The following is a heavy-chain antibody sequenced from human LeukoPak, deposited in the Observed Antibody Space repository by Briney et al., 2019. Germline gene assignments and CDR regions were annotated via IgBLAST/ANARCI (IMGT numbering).Heavy chain of an antibody. D-gene: IGHD4-17*01. J-gene: IGHJ6*02. Sequence: PGGSLRLSCAASGFTFSSYGMHWVRQAPGKGLEWVAVIWYDGSNKHYADSVKGRFTISRDNSKNTLYLQMNSLRAEDTAVYYCARDGNYGGDYYYYYGMDVWGQGTTVTVSS. V-gene: IGHV3-33*01. CDR3: ARDGNYGGDYYYYYGMDV. CDR2: IWYDGSNK. CDR1: GFTFSSYG.